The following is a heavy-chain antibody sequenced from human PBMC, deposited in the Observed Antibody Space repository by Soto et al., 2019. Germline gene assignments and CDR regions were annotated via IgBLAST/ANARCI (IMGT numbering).Heavy chain of an antibody. CDR3: ARVYCSGGSCYSIDY. J-gene: IGHJ4*02. CDR1: GYTFTSYF. D-gene: IGHD2-15*01. Sequence: QVQLVQSGAEVKKPGASVKVSCKASGYTFTSYFIHWVRQAPGQGLEWMGIINPSYGTTTYAQKFQGRVTKARDKSTSTVYMELSSLRSEDTAVYYCARVYCSGGSCYSIDYWGQGTLVTVSS. V-gene: IGHV1-46*03. CDR2: INPSYGTT.